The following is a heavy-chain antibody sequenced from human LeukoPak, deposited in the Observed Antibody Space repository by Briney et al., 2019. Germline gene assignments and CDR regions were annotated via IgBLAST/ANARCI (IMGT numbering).Heavy chain of an antibody. CDR1: GDSISSNSAA. Sequence: SQTLSLTCAISGDSISSNSAAWNWLRQSPSRGLEWLGRTYYRSKWYHDFAVSVTSRITISPDTSKNQFSLHLKSVTPDDTAEYYCARDLPESGYYHFDYWGQGTLVTVSS. V-gene: IGHV6-1*01. CDR3: ARDLPESGYYHFDY. CDR2: TYYRSKWYH. D-gene: IGHD3-22*01. J-gene: IGHJ4*02.